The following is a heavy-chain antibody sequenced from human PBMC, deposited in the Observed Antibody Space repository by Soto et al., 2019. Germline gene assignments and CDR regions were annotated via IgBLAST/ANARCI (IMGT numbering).Heavy chain of an antibody. J-gene: IGHJ4*02. CDR3: ARSTGWTGDY. CDR2: IKQDGSEI. Sequence: EVQLVESGGGLVQPGGSLRLSCVASGFTFSEYWMNWVRQVPGKGLEWVANIKQDGSEIHYVDSVKGRFTISRDNAKNSLHLQMNSLRAEDTAVYYCARSTGWTGDYWGQGILVTVSP. CDR1: GFTFSEYW. V-gene: IGHV3-7*04.